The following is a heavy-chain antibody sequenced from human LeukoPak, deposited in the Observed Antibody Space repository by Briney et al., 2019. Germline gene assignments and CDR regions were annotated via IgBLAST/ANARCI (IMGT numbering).Heavy chain of an antibody. CDR2: ISYDGSNK. V-gene: IGHV3-30*18. D-gene: IGHD2-15*01. J-gene: IGHJ4*02. Sequence: PGGSLRLSCAASGFTFSSYGMHWVRQAPGKGLEWVAVISYDGSNKYYADSVKGRFTISRDNSKNTLYLQMNSLRAEDTAVYYCAKDYLVVVVAAVDYWGQGTLVTVSS. CDR1: GFTFSSYG. CDR3: AKDYLVVVVAAVDY.